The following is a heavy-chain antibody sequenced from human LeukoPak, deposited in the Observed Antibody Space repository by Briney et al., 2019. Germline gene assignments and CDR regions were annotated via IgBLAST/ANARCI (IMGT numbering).Heavy chain of an antibody. D-gene: IGHD3-10*01. Sequence: SQTLSLTCAVSGGSISSGGYSRSWIRQPPGKGLEWIGYIYHSGSTYYNPSLKSRVTISVDRSKNQFSLKLSSVTAADTAVYYCARGRYMVRGVTAPYNWFDPWGQGTLVTVSS. V-gene: IGHV4-30-2*01. CDR1: GGSISSGGYS. CDR3: ARGRYMVRGVTAPYNWFDP. CDR2: IYHSGST. J-gene: IGHJ5*02.